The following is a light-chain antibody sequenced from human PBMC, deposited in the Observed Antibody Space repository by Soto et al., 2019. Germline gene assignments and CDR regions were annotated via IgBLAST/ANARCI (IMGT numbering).Light chain of an antibody. V-gene: IGKV3-20*01. J-gene: IGKJ1*01. CDR2: GTS. Sequence: EIGLTQSACTLSLSPGERATLSCRASQSVSSSYLAWYQQKPGQAPRFVIYGTSSRATGIPDRFSGSGYGTDFSLTISRLETEDFAVYYCHQYGSSPTTLGQGTKVDIK. CDR1: QSVSSSY. CDR3: HQYGSSPTT.